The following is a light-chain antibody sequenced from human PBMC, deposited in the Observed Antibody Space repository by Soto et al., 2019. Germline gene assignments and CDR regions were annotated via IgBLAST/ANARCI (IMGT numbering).Light chain of an antibody. CDR3: SSYAGANRV. CDR1: SSDVGANNY. V-gene: IGLV2-8*01. CDR2: EVT. J-gene: IGLJ1*01. Sequence: QSVLTQPPSASGSPGQSVTISCTGTSSDVGANNYVSWYRQHPGKAPKLMIYEVTKRPSGVPDRFSGSKSGNTASLTVSGLQAEDEADYYCSSYAGANRVFGPGTKLTVL.